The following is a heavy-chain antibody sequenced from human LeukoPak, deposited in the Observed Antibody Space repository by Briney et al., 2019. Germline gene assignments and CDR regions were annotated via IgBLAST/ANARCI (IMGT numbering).Heavy chain of an antibody. CDR3: ARSSSASRDDY. V-gene: IGHV1-2*06. J-gene: IGHJ4*02. Sequence: ASVKVSCKASGYTFTCYYMHWVRQAPGQGLEWMGRINPNSGGTNYAQKFQGRVTMTRDTSISTAYMELSRLRSDDTAAYYCARSSSASRDDYWGQGTLVTVSS. CDR1: GYTFTCYY. CDR2: INPNSGGT. D-gene: IGHD6-6*01.